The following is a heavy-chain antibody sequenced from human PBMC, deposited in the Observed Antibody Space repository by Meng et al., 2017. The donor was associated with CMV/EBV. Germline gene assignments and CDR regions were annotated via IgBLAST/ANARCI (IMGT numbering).Heavy chain of an antibody. CDR2: INPNSGGT. Sequence: ASVKVSCKASGYTFTGYYMHWVRQAPGQGLEWMGWINPNSGGTNYAQKFQGRVTMTRDTSISTAYMELRSLRSDDTAVYYCARDGYCSSTSCPAGNAFDIWGQGTMVTVSS. CDR1: GYTFTGYY. J-gene: IGHJ3*02. D-gene: IGHD2-2*03. CDR3: ARDGYCSSTSCPAGNAFDI. V-gene: IGHV1-2*02.